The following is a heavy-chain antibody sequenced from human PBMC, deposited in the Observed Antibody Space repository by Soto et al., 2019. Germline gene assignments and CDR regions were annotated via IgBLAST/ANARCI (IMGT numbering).Heavy chain of an antibody. D-gene: IGHD3-22*01. J-gene: IGHJ4*02. V-gene: IGHV3-23*01. Sequence: EVQVLESGGGLGQPGGSLRLSCAASGFTFSSYAMSWVRQAPGKGLEWVSAISGGGVATNYADSVKGRFTISRDNSKNTLYLQMNSLRAEDTAVYYCAKGRESSGSYRPFDYWDQGTLVTVSS. CDR1: GFTFSSYA. CDR3: AKGRESSGSYRPFDY. CDR2: ISGGGVAT.